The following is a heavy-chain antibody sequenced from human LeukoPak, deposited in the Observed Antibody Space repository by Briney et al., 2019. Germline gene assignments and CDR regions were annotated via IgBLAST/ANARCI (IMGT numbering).Heavy chain of an antibody. J-gene: IGHJ4*02. CDR2: INSDGSST. Sequence: GGSLRLSCAASGFTFSSYWMHWVRHAPGKGLVWVSRINSDGSSTSYADSVKGRFTISRDNAKNTLYLQMNSLRAEDTAVYYCARARLGTYFDYWGQGTLVTVSS. V-gene: IGHV3-74*01. D-gene: IGHD6-19*01. CDR3: ARARLGTYFDY. CDR1: GFTFSSYW.